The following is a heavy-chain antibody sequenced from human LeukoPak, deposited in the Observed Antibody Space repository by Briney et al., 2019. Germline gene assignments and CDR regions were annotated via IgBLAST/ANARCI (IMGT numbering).Heavy chain of an antibody. CDR3: STTYYYDSSEGY. CDR1: GFTFSNAW. V-gene: IGHV3-15*07. CDR2: IKSKTDGGTT. D-gene: IGHD3-22*01. J-gene: IGHJ4*02. Sequence: GGSLRLSCAASGFTFSNAWMNWVRQTPGKGLEWVGRIKSKTDGGTTDYAAPVKGRFTISRDDSKNTLYLQMNSLKTEDTAVYYCSTTYYYDSSEGYWGQGTLVTVSS.